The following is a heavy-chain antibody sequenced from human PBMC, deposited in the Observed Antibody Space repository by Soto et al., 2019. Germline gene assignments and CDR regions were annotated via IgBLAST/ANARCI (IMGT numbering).Heavy chain of an antibody. J-gene: IGHJ4*02. V-gene: IGHV1-3*01. CDR3: ARSIAVVTALDY. CDR1: GYTFTSYS. D-gene: IGHD2-21*02. Sequence: GASMKVSCKASGYTFTSYSMHWVRQAPGQRLEWMGWINAGNGNTKYSQKFQGRVTITRDTSASTAYMELSSLRSEDTAVYYCARSIAVVTALDYWGQGTLVTVSS. CDR2: INAGNGNT.